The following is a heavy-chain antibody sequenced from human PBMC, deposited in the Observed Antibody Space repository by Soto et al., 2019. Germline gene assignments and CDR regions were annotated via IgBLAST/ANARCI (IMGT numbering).Heavy chain of an antibody. Sequence: EVQLLESGGGLVQPGGSLRLSCAASGFTFSSYAMSWVRQAAGKGLEWVSDISGSGGTTYYADSVKGRFTISRDSSKNTLYLQMNSLRAEATAVYYCAKGRAPFLGRGMDVWGQGTTVTVSS. J-gene: IGHJ6*02. CDR1: GFTFSSYA. CDR3: AKGRAPFLGRGMDV. V-gene: IGHV3-23*01. CDR2: ISGSGGTT.